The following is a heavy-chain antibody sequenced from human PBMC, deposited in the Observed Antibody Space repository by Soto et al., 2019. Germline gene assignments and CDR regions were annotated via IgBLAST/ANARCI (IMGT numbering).Heavy chain of an antibody. CDR2: FSHGGST. D-gene: IGHD2-8*01. V-gene: IGHV4-4*02. CDR3: ASEVSGMQACDY. J-gene: IGHJ4*02. Sequence: QVQLQESGPGLVKPSETLSLTCVVSGGSINSSYWWNWVRQPPGKGLEWIGEFSHGGSTNFNPALERRASMSVDNSKSHLSLTLDSVTGAGPGVDVCASEVSGMQACDYWGQGALVSVSS. CDR1: GGSINSSYW.